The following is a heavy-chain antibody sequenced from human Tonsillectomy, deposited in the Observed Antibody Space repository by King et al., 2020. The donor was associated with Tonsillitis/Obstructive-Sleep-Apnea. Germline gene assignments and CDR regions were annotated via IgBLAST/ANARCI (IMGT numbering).Heavy chain of an antibody. J-gene: IGHJ3*02. CDR1: GGSISSGGYY. CDR2: IYYSGST. D-gene: IGHD6-19*01. Sequence: VQLQESGPGLVKPSQTLSLTCTVSGGSISSGGYYWSWIRQHPGKGLEWIGYIYYSGSTYYNPSLKSLVTISVDTSKNQFSLKLRSVTAADTAVYYCARGIIAVAGRRVAFDIWGQGTMVTVSS. CDR3: ARGIIAVAGRRVAFDI. V-gene: IGHV4-31*01.